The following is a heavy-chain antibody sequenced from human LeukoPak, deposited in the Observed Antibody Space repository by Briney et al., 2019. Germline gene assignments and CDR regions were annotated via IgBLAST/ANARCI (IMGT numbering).Heavy chain of an antibody. J-gene: IGHJ4*02. CDR2: ISSSGSTI. V-gene: IGHV3-48*03. Sequence: PGGSLRLSRAASGFTLSSYVMNWVRQAPGKGLEEVSYISSSGSTIYYADSVKGRFTISRDNAKNSLYLQLNSQRAEDMAVYYCASGADILTGYYSVVFDYWGQGTLVTVSS. CDR3: ASGADILTGYYSVVFDY. CDR1: GFTLSSYV. D-gene: IGHD3-9*01.